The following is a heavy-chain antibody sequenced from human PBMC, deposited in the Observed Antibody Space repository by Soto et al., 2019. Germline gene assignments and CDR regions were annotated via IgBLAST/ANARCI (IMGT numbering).Heavy chain of an antibody. CDR3: AKGGRQWLVTSDFNY. V-gene: IGHV3-30*18. D-gene: IGHD6-19*01. Sequence: VQLVESGGGVVQPGRSLRLSCAASGFTFSDYAMHWVRQAPGKGLEWVAVVSHDGRNTHYADSVKGRFTISRDSSKNTGSRVMNSLRAEETAVYYCAKGGRQWLVTSDFNYWGQGALVTVSS. CDR2: VSHDGRNT. J-gene: IGHJ4*02. CDR1: GFTFSDYA.